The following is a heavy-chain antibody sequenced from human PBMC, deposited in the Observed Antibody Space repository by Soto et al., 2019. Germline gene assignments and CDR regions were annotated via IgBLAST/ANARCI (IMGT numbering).Heavy chain of an antibody. J-gene: IGHJ6*02. D-gene: IGHD6-19*01. V-gene: IGHV3-21*01. Sequence: EVHLVESGGGLVKPGGSLRLSCAASGFTFSNYTMNWVRQAPGKGLEWVSSISRSSRNIYYADSVKGRFTISRDNAKNGLYLHMNSLRAGDTALYYCARDLKVAGTNSYYYYGMDFWGQGTTVTVSS. CDR1: GFTFSNYT. CDR3: ARDLKVAGTNSYYYYGMDF. CDR2: ISRSSRNI.